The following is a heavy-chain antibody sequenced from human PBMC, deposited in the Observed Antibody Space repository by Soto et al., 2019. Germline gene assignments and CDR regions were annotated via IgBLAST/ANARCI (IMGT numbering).Heavy chain of an antibody. V-gene: IGHV1-69*06. J-gene: IGHJ6*02. Sequence: GASVKVSCKASGGTFSSYAISWVRQAPGQGLEWMGGIIPIFGTANYAQKFQGRVTITADKSTSTAYMELSSLRSEDTAVYYCARKIFGKWLDQEYYGMDVWGQGNTVTVSS. CDR2: IIPIFGTA. D-gene: IGHD6-19*01. CDR1: GGTFSSYA. CDR3: ARKIFGKWLDQEYYGMDV.